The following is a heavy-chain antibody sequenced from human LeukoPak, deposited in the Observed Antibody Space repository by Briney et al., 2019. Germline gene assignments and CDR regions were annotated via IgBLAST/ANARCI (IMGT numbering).Heavy chain of an antibody. V-gene: IGHV3-30*02. D-gene: IGHD1-26*01. J-gene: IGHJ3*02. CDR3: AKDGPTFNVELGALAFDI. CDR2: LRYDGSNK. Sequence: GGSLRLSCTASGFTFSDYGMHWVRQAPGKGLEWVAFLRYDGSNKHYADSVKGRFTISRDNSKNTLYLQMNSLRPDDTALYYCAKDGPTFNVELGALAFDIWGQGTMVAVSS. CDR1: GFTFSDYG.